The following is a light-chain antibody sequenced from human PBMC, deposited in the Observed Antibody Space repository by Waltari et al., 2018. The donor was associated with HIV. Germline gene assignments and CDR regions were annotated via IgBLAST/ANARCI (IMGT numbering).Light chain of an antibody. V-gene: IGLV1-51*01. CDR1: SSNIGKNF. CDR3: GTWDSSLSGVV. Sequence: QSVLTQPPSVSAAPGQKVTISCSGSSSNIGKNFVSWFKQLPGTAPKLHIYEKNKRTAGIPDRFSGSKSGTSATLGITGLQTGDEADYYCGTWDSSLSGVVFGGGTKLTVL. J-gene: IGLJ3*02. CDR2: EKN.